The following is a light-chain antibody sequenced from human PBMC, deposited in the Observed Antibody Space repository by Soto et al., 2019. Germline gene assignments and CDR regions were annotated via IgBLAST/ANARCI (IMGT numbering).Light chain of an antibody. V-gene: IGKV1-33*01. CDR1: QDITNY. Sequence: DIQMTQSPSSLSASVGDRVTITCQASQDITNYLNWYQQKPGKAPKFLIYDASNLETGVPSRFSGSGSGTDFSFTISRLQPEYVAPYYCLQFETLPLTYGHGTRLSI. CDR3: LQFETLPLT. J-gene: IGKJ5*01. CDR2: DAS.